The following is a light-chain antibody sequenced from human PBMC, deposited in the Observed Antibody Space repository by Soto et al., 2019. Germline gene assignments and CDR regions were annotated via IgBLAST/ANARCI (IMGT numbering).Light chain of an antibody. CDR1: QSLGIW. V-gene: IGKV1-5*01. J-gene: IGKJ1*01. CDR2: DAS. CDR3: QEYASFSGT. Sequence: DIQMTQSPSTLSASVGDRVTITCRASQSLGIWLAWHQQKPGKAPKLLIYDASTLKSGVPSRFSGSGSGTQFTLTISSLQPDDFATYYCQEYASFSGTFGQGTKVEVK.